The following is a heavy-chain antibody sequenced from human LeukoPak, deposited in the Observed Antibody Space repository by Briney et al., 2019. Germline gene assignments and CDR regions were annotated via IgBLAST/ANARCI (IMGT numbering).Heavy chain of an antibody. V-gene: IGHV1-8*01. CDR3: ARKYNVRGWYYYYYMDI. J-gene: IGHJ6*03. Sequence: GASVKVSCKASGYTFTSYDINWVRQATGQGLEWMGWMNPNSGNTGYAQKFQGRVTMTRNTSISTAYMELSSLRSEDTAVYYCARKYNVRGWYYYYYMDIWGKGTTVTVFS. CDR2: MNPNSGNT. CDR1: GYTFTSYD. D-gene: IGHD3-10*02.